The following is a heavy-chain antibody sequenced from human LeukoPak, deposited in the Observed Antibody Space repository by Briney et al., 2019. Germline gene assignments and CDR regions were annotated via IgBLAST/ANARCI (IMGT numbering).Heavy chain of an antibody. CDR3: ASGGATRLDAFDI. J-gene: IGHJ3*02. D-gene: IGHD1-26*01. Sequence: ASVKVSCKTSGYTFTGYYMHWVRQAPGQGLEWMGWINPDSGVTNYAQKFQGRVTITRNTSISTAYMELSSLRSEDTAVYYCASGGATRLDAFDIWGQGTMVTVSS. V-gene: IGHV1-2*02. CDR2: INPDSGVT. CDR1: GYTFTGYY.